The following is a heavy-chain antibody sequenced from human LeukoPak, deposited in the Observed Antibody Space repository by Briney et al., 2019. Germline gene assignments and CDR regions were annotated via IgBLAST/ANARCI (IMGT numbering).Heavy chain of an antibody. V-gene: IGHV1-2*02. CDR2: INPNSGGT. CDR3: ARDRGSGWYIDY. D-gene: IGHD6-19*01. Sequence: GASVKVSCKASGGTFSSYANSWVRQAPGQGLEWMGWINPNSGGTNYAQKFQGRVTMTRDTSISTAYMELSRLRSDDTAVYYCARDRGSGWYIDYWGQGTLVTVSS. CDR1: GGTFSSYA. J-gene: IGHJ4*02.